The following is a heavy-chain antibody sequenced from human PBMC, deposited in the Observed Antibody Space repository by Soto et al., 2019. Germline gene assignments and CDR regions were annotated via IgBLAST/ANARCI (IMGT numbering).Heavy chain of an antibody. CDR1: GGSISSGDYY. CDR2: IYYSGST. V-gene: IGHV4-30-4*01. Sequence: SETLSLTCTVSGGSISSGDYYWSWIRQPPGKGLEWIGYIYYSGSTYYNLSLKSRVSISVDTSKNQFSLKLSSVTAADTAVYYCASHDYAHYGMDVWGQGTTVTVS. D-gene: IGHD3-16*01. J-gene: IGHJ6*02. CDR3: ASHDYAHYGMDV.